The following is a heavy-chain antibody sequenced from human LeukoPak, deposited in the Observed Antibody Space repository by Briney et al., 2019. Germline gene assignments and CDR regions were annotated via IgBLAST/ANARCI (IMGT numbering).Heavy chain of an antibody. Sequence: GGPLRLSCAASGFTFSSYGMHWVRQAPGKGLEWVAVISYDGSNKYYADSVKGRFTISRDNSKNTLYLQMNSLRAEDTAVYYCAKDVRYSGYDPLAHCGVDVWGQGTTVTVSS. CDR2: ISYDGSNK. D-gene: IGHD5-12*01. V-gene: IGHV3-30*18. CDR3: AKDVRYSGYDPLAHCGVDV. CDR1: GFTFSSYG. J-gene: IGHJ6*02.